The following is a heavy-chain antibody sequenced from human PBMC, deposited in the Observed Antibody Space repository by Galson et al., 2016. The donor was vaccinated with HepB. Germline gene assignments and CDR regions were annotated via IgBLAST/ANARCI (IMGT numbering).Heavy chain of an antibody. CDR1: GFTFSSYT. D-gene: IGHD6-19*01. V-gene: IGHV3-21*01. Sequence: SLRLSCAASGFTFSSYTMNWLCQAPGNGLEWVPYITSGISQILTAATVKSRFTISRDNSKKSLFVQLNILGAEDTVVYYCARDAGFRQWLLTWDAFDLWGRGTMVIVSS. J-gene: IGHJ3*01. CDR3: ARDAGFRQWLLTWDAFDL. CDR2: ITSGISQI.